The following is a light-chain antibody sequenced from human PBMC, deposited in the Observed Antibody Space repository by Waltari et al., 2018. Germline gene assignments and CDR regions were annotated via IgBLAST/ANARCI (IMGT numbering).Light chain of an antibody. Sequence: EIVLTQSPGTLSLSPGERATLSCRASQSVGRSLAWYQRKPGQAPRLLIYDTSNRATGIPERFSGSGSGTDFSLTISRLEPEDLAVYYCQMYVRLPVTFGQGTKVEIK. J-gene: IGKJ1*01. CDR3: QMYVRLPVT. CDR2: DTS. CDR1: QSVGRS. V-gene: IGKV3-20*01.